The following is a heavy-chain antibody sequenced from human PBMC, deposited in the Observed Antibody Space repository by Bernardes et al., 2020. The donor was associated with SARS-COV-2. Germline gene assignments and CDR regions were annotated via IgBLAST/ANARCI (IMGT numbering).Heavy chain of an antibody. CDR3: AKDHLLLTAVPYFFDS. CDR1: GFTFSDYV. V-gene: IGHV3-11*01. CDR2: VSPGGNVT. Sequence: GGSLRLSCVASGFTFSDYVINWVRQALGKGLQWVSSVSPGGNVTHYAASVKGRFTVPRDNPKSTVFLEMTRLTADDTAIYYCAKDHLLLTAVPYFFDSWGQGLSVSVSS. J-gene: IGHJ4*02. D-gene: IGHD3-9*01.